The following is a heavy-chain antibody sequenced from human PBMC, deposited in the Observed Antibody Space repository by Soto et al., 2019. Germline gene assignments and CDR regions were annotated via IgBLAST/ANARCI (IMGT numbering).Heavy chain of an antibody. CDR3: ARRRPTGYYNY. V-gene: IGHV3-11*05. CDR2: ISSSSSDT. Sequence: QVQLVESGGDLVKPGGSLRLSCAASGFHFSDYYMSWIRQAPGKGLEWVSSISSSSSDTNYAQSVKGRFTISRDNAKNSLHLQMKSLRAEDTAVYYCARRRPTGYYNYWGQGTLVTVSA. CDR1: GFHFSDYY. D-gene: IGHD3-9*01. J-gene: IGHJ4*02.